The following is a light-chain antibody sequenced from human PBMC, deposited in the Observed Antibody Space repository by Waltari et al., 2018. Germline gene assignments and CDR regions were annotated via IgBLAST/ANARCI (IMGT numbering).Light chain of an antibody. V-gene: IGLV2-11*01. Sequence: SALTQPRSVSGSPGQSVTISCTGTRSDFVDYDFVPWYQHHPDKAPKLIIYDVNKRPSGVPDRFSGSKSDNTASLTISGLQAEDEADYYCCSYAGTYINYVFGSGTTVTVL. CDR3: CSYAGTYINYV. CDR2: DVN. CDR1: RSDFVDYDF. J-gene: IGLJ1*01.